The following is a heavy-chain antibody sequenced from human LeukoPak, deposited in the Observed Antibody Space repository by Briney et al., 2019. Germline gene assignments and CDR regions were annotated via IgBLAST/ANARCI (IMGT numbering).Heavy chain of an antibody. CDR3: ARERGGNFD. D-gene: IGHD3-3*02. Sequence: PSETLSLTCTASGGSISSYYWSWIRQPPGKRLEWIGYIYYSGSTNYNPSLKSRVTISVDTSKNQFSLKLSSVTAADTAVYYCARERGGNFDWGQGTLVTVSS. CDR1: GGSISSYY. CDR2: IYYSGST. V-gene: IGHV4-59*01. J-gene: IGHJ4*02.